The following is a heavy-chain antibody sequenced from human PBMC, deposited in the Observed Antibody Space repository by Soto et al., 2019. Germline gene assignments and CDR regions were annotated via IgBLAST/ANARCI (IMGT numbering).Heavy chain of an antibody. Sequence: GGSLRLSCAVSGFTVNSNYMGWVRQAPGKGLEWVSSIYSDGSTYYADSVRGRFTISRDNSKNTVYLQMNSLRVEDTAVYYCSSDVRREPEIDNWGQETLLPISS. J-gene: IGHJ4*02. CDR3: SSDVRREPEIDN. V-gene: IGHV3-66*01. CDR1: GFTVNSNY. D-gene: IGHD3-10*02. CDR2: IYSDGST.